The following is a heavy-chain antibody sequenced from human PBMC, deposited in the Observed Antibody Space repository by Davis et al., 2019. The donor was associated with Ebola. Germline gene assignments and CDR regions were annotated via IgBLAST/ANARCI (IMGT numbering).Heavy chain of an antibody. J-gene: IGHJ4*02. V-gene: IGHV3-21*01. CDR1: GFTFSSYS. Sequence: GGSLRLSCAASGFTFSSYSMNWVRQAPGKGLEWVSSISSSSSYIYYADSVKGRFTISRDNAKNSLYLQMNSLRAEDTAVYYCAKEEDPYYFDSWGQGTLVTVSS. CDR2: ISSSSSYI. CDR3: AKEEDPYYFDS.